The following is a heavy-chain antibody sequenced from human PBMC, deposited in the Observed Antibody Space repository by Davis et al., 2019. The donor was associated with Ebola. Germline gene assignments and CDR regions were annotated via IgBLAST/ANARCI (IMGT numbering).Heavy chain of an antibody. V-gene: IGHV4-30-4*01. J-gene: IGHJ6*02. CDR1: GGSISSGDYY. Sequence: MPSETLSLTCTVSGGSISSGDYYWSWIRQPPGKGLEWIGYIYYSGSTYYNPSLKSRVTISVDTSKNQFSLKLSSVTAADTAVYYCARGLVFGVVTLYYYGMDVWGQGTTVTVSS. CDR2: IYYSGST. CDR3: ARGLVFGVVTLYYYGMDV. D-gene: IGHD3-3*01.